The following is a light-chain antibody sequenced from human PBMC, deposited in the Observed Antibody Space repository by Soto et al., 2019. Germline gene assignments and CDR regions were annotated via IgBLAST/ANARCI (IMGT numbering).Light chain of an antibody. CDR2: GAS. V-gene: IGKV3-15*01. Sequence: DIVMTQSPATLSVSPGERATLSCRASQSVSSNLAWYQQKPGKAPRLLIYGASTRATGIPARFSGSGSGTEVTLTISSLQSEDFAVYYCQQYNNWPLTFGGGTKVEIK. CDR1: QSVSSN. J-gene: IGKJ4*01. CDR3: QQYNNWPLT.